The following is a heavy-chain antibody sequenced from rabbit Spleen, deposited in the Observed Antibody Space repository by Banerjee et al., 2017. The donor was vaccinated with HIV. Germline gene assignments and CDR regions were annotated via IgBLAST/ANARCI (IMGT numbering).Heavy chain of an antibody. CDR2: IAPVFGIT. CDR3: ARDGAGGSYFAL. V-gene: IGHV1S7*01. J-gene: IGHJ6*01. CDR1: GFTLSSYY. D-gene: IGHD8-1*01. Sequence: QLEESAGGLVQPGGSLKLSCKASGFTLSSYYMNWGRQAPGKGLEWIGYIAPVFGITYYANGVNGRFSISRENAQKTVLLQMTSLTAADTATYFCARDGAGGSYFALWGPGTLVTVS.